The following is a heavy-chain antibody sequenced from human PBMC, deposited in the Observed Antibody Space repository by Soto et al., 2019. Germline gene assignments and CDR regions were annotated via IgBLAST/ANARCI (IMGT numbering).Heavy chain of an antibody. J-gene: IGHJ2*01. CDR3: AKEDNPYYDFWSGYSYWYFDL. CDR2: ISGSGGST. D-gene: IGHD3-3*01. V-gene: IGHV3-23*01. Sequence: EVQLLESGGGLVQPGGSLRLSCAASGFTFSSYAMSWVRQAPGKGLEWVSAISGSGGSTYYADSVKGRFTISRDNSKNTLYLQMNSLRAEDTAVYYCAKEDNPYYDFWSGYSYWYFDLWGRGTLVTVSS. CDR1: GFTFSSYA.